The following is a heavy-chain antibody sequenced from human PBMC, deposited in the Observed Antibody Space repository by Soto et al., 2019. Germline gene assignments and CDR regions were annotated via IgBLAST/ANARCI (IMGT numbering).Heavy chain of an antibody. J-gene: IGHJ4*02. CDR2: INHSGST. CDR3: ARASRFLEWLLSGLDY. Sequence: SDTLSLTCAVYGGSFSGYYWSWIRQPPGKGLEWIGEINHSGSTNYNPSLKSRVTISVDTSKNQFSLKLSSVTAADTAVYYCARASRFLEWLLSGLDYWGQGTLVT. D-gene: IGHD3-3*01. CDR1: GGSFSGYY. V-gene: IGHV4-34*01.